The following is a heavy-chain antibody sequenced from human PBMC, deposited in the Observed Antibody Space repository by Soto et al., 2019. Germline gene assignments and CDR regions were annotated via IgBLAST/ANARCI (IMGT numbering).Heavy chain of an antibody. Sequence: ASVKVSCKASGGTFSSYGISWVRQAPGQRLEWMGRIIPIFGTTNYAQKFQGRVTISADASTSTSYMELSSLRSDDTAVYYCAQERDVVNNAFGIWGQGTMVTVSS. D-gene: IGHD2-21*01. CDR2: IIPIFGTT. CDR1: GGTFSSYG. CDR3: AQERDVVNNAFGI. V-gene: IGHV1-69*13. J-gene: IGHJ3*02.